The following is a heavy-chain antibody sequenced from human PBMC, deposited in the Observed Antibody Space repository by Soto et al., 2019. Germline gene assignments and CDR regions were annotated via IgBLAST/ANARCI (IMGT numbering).Heavy chain of an antibody. CDR3: ATHWGFAAGPSDS. V-gene: IGHV3-23*01. D-gene: IGHD7-27*01. J-gene: IGHJ4*02. CDR1: GITFTNYA. CDR2: ISGNVGNTT. Sequence: VELFESGGGLAQPGGSLRLSCAVSGITFTNYAMGGVRQSPGKGLEWVSGISGNVGNTTHYADSVKGRFTISRDNPENVFFLKMSSLQAESTAVYFCATHWGFAAGPSDSWGQGTLVIVSS.